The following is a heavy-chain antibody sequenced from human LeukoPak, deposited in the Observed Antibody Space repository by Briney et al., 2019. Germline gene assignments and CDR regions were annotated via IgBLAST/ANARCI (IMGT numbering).Heavy chain of an antibody. J-gene: IGHJ6*02. V-gene: IGHV1-69*04. CDR3: ARDKVVAWSGITWWSYYYGMDV. CDR1: GGTFSSYA. Sequence: AVKVACKASGGTFSSYAISWVRQAAGRGLEWMGRIIPIFGIANYAQKFQGRVTITADKSTSTAYMELSSLRSEDTAVYYCARDKVVAWSGITWWSYYYGMDVWGQGTTVTVSS. CDR2: IIPIFGIA. D-gene: IGHD3-3*01.